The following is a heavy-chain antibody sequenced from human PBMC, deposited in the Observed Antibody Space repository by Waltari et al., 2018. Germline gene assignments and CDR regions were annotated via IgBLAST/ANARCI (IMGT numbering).Heavy chain of an antibody. Sequence: EVQLVESGGGLVKPGGSLRLSCAASGFTFSSYSMTWVRQAPGKGLEWVSSISSSSSYIYYADSVKGRFTISRDNAKNSLYLQMNSLRAEDTAVYYCARDIQIDSSGYYPDAFDIWGQGTMVTVSS. J-gene: IGHJ3*02. CDR1: GFTFSSYS. D-gene: IGHD3-22*01. CDR3: ARDIQIDSSGYYPDAFDI. CDR2: ISSSSSYI. V-gene: IGHV3-21*01.